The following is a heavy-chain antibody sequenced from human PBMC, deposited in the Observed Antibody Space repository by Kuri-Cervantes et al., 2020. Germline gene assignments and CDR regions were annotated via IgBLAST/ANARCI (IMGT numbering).Heavy chain of an antibody. CDR2: ISWNSGSI. V-gene: IGHV3-9*01. Sequence: GGSLRLSCAASGFTFDDYAMHWVRQAPGKGLEWVSGISWNSGSIGYADSVKGRFTISRDNSKNTLYLQMNSLRAEDTAVYYCAKDLYYYGSGSYYGYWGQGTLVTVSS. J-gene: IGHJ4*02. D-gene: IGHD3-10*01. CDR1: GFTFDDYA. CDR3: AKDLYYYGSGSYYGY.